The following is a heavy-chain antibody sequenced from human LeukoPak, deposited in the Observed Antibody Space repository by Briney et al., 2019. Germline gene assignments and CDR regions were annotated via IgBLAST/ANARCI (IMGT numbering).Heavy chain of an antibody. D-gene: IGHD1-14*01. CDR3: AKDRREPPAVED. Sequence: GGSLRLSCAASGFTFSSYAMSWVRQAPGKGLEWVSAISGSGGSTYYADSVKGRFTISRDNSKNTLYLQMDSLRAEDTAVYYCAKDRREPPAVEDWGQGTLVTVSS. V-gene: IGHV3-23*01. CDR1: GFTFSSYA. J-gene: IGHJ4*02. CDR2: ISGSGGST.